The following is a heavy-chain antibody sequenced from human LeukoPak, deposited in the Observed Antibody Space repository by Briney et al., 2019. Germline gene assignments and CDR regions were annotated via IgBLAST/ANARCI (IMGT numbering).Heavy chain of an antibody. CDR1: GFTFSSYA. D-gene: IGHD3-22*01. V-gene: IGHV3-23*01. CDR3: AKGSYYDSSGSFYFDY. CDR2: ISGSGDNT. Sequence: GGSVRLSCAASGFTFSSYAMSWVRQAPGKGLEWVSGISGSGDNTYYADYVKGRFTISRDNSKNTMYVQVNSLGTEDTAAYYCAKGSYYDSSGSFYFDYWGQGTLVTVSS. J-gene: IGHJ4*02.